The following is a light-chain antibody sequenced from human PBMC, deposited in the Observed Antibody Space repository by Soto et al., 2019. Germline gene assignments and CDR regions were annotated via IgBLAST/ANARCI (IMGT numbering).Light chain of an antibody. V-gene: IGKV3-11*01. J-gene: IGKJ2*01. CDR1: QSVSSY. CDR2: DAS. CDR3: QQRSNWPGT. Sequence: EIVLTQSPATLSLSPGERATLSCRASQSVSSYLAWYQQKPGQAPRLLIYDASNRATGITARFSGRGSETGFTLTISSLKPEDCAVYYCQQRSNWPGTFGQGTKLEIK.